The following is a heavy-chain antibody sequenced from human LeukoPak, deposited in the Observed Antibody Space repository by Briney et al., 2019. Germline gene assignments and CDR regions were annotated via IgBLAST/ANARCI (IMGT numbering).Heavy chain of an antibody. CDR1: GFTFSSYE. V-gene: IGHV3-48*03. CDR3: AREAYCSGGSCSLSTYYYYYMDV. Sequence: PGGSLRLSCAASGFTFSSYEMNWVRQAPGKGLEWVSYISSSGSTIYYADSVKGRFTISRDNAKNSLYLQMNSLRAEDTAVYYCAREAYCSGGSCSLSTYYYYYMDVWGKGATVTVSS. CDR2: ISSSGSTI. D-gene: IGHD2-15*01. J-gene: IGHJ6*03.